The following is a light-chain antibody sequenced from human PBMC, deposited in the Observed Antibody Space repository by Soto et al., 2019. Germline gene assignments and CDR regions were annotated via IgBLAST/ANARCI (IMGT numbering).Light chain of an antibody. CDR2: LVS. CDR1: ESLLHRNGNTL. J-gene: IGKJ1*01. V-gene: IGKV2-28*01. CDR3: MQGLQTPRT. Sequence: DIVLTQSPLSLTVTPGESASISCTSSESLLHRNGNTLLDWYLQKPGQSPQPLIYLVSRRAPGVPDRFSGGGSGSDFTLTISRVEAEDVGVYYCMQGLQTPRTFGQGTRVEIK.